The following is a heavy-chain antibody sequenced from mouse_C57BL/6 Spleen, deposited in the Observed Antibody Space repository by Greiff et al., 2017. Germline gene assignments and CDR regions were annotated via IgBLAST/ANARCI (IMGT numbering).Heavy chain of an antibody. Sequence: VQLKESGPELVKPGASVKMSCKASGYTFTDYNMNWVKQSHGKSLEWIGYINPNNGGTSYNQKFKGKATLTVNKSSSTAYMELRSLTSEDSAVYYCARAPTGTDFDYWGQGTTLTVSS. J-gene: IGHJ2*01. CDR1: GYTFTDYN. V-gene: IGHV1-22*01. CDR3: ARAPTGTDFDY. CDR2: INPNNGGT. D-gene: IGHD4-1*02.